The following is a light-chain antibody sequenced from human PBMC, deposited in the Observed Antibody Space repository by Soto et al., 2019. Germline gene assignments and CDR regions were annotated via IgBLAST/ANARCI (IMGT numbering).Light chain of an antibody. CDR3: QQYYSTPFT. CDR1: QSVLYSSNNKNY. V-gene: IGKV4-1*01. CDR2: WAP. J-gene: IGKJ3*01. Sequence: DIVMTQSPDSLAVSLGERATINCKSSQSVLYSSNNKNYLAWYQQKPGQPPKLLIYWAPTRESGVSDRFSGSGSGTDFTLTISSLQAEDVAVYYCQQYYSTPFTFGPGTKVDIK.